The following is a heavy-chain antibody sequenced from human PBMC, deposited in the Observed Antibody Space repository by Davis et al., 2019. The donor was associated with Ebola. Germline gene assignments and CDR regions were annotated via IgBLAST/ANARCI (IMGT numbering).Heavy chain of an antibody. D-gene: IGHD1-26*01. CDR1: GFTFSSYA. CDR3: ARDSKVGGRPPWAFHI. J-gene: IGHJ3*02. CDR2: ISYDGNNE. V-gene: IGHV3-30-3*01. Sequence: GESLKISCAASGFTFSSYAIHWVRQAPGKGLDWVAVISYDGNNEYYADSVRGRFTISRDNAKNTLSLQMNSLRTEDTAVYYCARDSKVGGRPPWAFHIWGQGTMVTVSS.